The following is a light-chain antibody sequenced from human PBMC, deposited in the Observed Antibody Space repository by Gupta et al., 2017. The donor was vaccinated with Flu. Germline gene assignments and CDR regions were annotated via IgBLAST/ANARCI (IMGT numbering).Light chain of an antibody. V-gene: IGLV3-19*01. CDR3: NSRDSSGNHWV. J-gene: IGLJ3*02. CDR1: SLRSYY. CDR2: GKN. Sequence: SSELTQHPAVSVALGQTVRITCQGDSLRSYYASWYQQKPGQAPVLVIYGKNNRPSGIPDRFSGSSSGNTASLTITGAQAEDEADYYCNSRDSSGNHWVFSGGTKLTVL.